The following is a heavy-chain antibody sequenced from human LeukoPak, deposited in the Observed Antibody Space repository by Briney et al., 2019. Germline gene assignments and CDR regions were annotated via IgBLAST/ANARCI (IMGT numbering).Heavy chain of an antibody. Sequence: GGSLRLSCAASGFTFSSYSMNWVRQAPGKGLEWVSSISSSSSYIYYADSVKGRFTISRDNAKNSLYLQMNSLRAEDTAVYYCARDGSGYYQYYFDYWGQGTLVTVSS. D-gene: IGHD3-22*01. CDR3: ARDGSGYYQYYFDY. V-gene: IGHV3-21*01. CDR1: GFTFSSYS. CDR2: ISSSSSYI. J-gene: IGHJ4*02.